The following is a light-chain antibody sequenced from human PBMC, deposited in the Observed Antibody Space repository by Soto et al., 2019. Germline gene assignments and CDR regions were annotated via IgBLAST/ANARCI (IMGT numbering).Light chain of an antibody. J-gene: IGKJ2*01. V-gene: IGKV1-39*01. Sequence: DIQMTQSPSSLSASVGDSVTISCRASQNINKKLHWYQQKSGKAPSLLIYDSSTFQSGVPSRFSGSGSGTDFTLAITNLQPEDFASYYCQQSFHTPYTFGPGTKVEI. CDR2: DSS. CDR3: QQSFHTPYT. CDR1: QNINKK.